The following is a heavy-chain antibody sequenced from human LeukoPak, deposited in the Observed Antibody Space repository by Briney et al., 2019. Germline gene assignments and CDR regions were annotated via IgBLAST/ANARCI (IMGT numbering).Heavy chain of an antibody. V-gene: IGHV3-23*01. CDR3: ARDEGGYDSNYFDY. Sequence: GGTLRLSCAASGFTFSSYGMSWVRQAPGKGLEWVSAISGSGGSTYYADSVKGRFTISRDNSKNTLYLQMNSLRAEDTAVYYCARDEGGYDSNYFDYWGQGTLVTVSS. D-gene: IGHD5-12*01. CDR1: GFTFSSYG. J-gene: IGHJ4*02. CDR2: ISGSGGST.